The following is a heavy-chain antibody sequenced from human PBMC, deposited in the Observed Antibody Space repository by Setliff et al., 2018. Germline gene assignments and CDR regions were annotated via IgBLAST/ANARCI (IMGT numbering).Heavy chain of an antibody. CDR3: AKCEAHSGSFYGNYYYMDV. V-gene: IGHV3-30*02. CDR2: IRYDGSNK. D-gene: IGHD1-26*01. Sequence: GGSLRLSCAASGFTFSSYGMHWVRQAPGKGLEWVAFIRYDGSNKYYADSVKGRFTISRDNSKNTLYLQMNSLRAEDTAIYYCAKCEAHSGSFYGNYYYMDVWGKGTPVTVSS. CDR1: GFTFSSYG. J-gene: IGHJ6*03.